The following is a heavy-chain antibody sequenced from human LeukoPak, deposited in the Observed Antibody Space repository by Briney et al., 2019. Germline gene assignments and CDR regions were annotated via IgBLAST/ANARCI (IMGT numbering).Heavy chain of an antibody. D-gene: IGHD1-14*01. CDR3: AREGITPHYYGMDV. V-gene: IGHV3-53*01. CDR1: GFTVSSNY. CDR2: IYSGGST. J-gene: IGHJ6*02. Sequence: GGSLRLSCAASGFTVSSNYLSWVRQAPGKGLEWVSVIYSGGSTYYADSVKGRFTISRDNSKNTLYLQMYSLRAEDTAVYYCAREGITPHYYGMDVWGQGTTVTVSS.